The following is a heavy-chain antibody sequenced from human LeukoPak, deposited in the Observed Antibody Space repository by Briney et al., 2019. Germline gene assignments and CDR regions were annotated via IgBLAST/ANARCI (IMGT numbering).Heavy chain of an antibody. CDR2: INHSGST. CDR1: GGSFSDYY. CDR3: ASVVPPAIEVDV. D-gene: IGHD2-2*02. Sequence: SETLSLTCAVYGGSFSDYYWSWIRQPPGKGLEWIGEINHSGSTYYNPSLKSRAIISVDTSKNQFSLKLSSVTAADTAVYYCASVVPPAIEVDVWGKGTTVTVSS. V-gene: IGHV4-34*01. J-gene: IGHJ6*04.